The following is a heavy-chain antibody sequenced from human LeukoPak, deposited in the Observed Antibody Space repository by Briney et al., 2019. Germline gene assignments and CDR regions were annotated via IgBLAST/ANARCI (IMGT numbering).Heavy chain of an antibody. Sequence: SETLSLTCTVSGGSISSYYWSWIRQPPGKGLEWIGYIYYSGSTYYNPSLKSRVTISVHTSKNQFSLKLSSVTAADTAVYYCARVTGYTIEDYFDYWGQGTLVTVSS. D-gene: IGHD3-9*01. V-gene: IGHV4-59*01. J-gene: IGHJ4*02. CDR1: GGSISSYY. CDR3: ARVTGYTIEDYFDY. CDR2: IYYSGST.